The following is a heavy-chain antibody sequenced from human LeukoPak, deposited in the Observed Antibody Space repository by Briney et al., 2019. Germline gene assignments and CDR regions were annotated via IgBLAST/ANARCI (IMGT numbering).Heavy chain of an antibody. CDR1: GGSFSGYY. D-gene: IGHD2-2*01. V-gene: IGHV4-34*01. CDR3: ARGRCSSTSCYDY. J-gene: IGHJ4*02. CDR2: INHSGST. Sequence: SETLSLTCAVYGGSFSGYYWSWIRQPPGKGLEWIGEINHSGSTNYNPSLKSRVTISVDTSKNQFSLKLGSVTAADTAVFYCARGRCSSTSCYDYWGQGTLVTVSS.